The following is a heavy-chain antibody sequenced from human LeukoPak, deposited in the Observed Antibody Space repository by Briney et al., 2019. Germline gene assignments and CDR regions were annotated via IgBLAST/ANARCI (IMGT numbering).Heavy chain of an antibody. Sequence: GGSLRLSCEASGFTFSSYWMSWVRQAPGKGLEWVSYISSRSSNIYYADSVKGRFTISRDNSKNTLYLQMSSLRAEDTAVYYCVKESAAAGQSWFDPWGQGTLVTVSS. CDR2: ISSRSSNI. D-gene: IGHD6-13*01. CDR3: VKESAAAGQSWFDP. J-gene: IGHJ5*02. V-gene: IGHV3-48*01. CDR1: GFTFSSYW.